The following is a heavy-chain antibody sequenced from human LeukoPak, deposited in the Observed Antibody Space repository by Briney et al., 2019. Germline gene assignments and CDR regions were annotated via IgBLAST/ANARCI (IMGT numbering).Heavy chain of an antibody. J-gene: IGHJ6*03. CDR3: ARLTGTYYYYYMDV. D-gene: IGHD1-7*01. Sequence: SETLSLACTVSGGSISSSCCSWGWMRQPPGKGLEWIGSAHYSGSTYYNPSPKSRVTISVDTSKNQFSLKLSSVTAADTAVYYCARLTGTYYYYYMDVWGKGTTVTVSS. CDR2: AHYSGST. V-gene: IGHV4-39*07. CDR1: GGSISSSCCS.